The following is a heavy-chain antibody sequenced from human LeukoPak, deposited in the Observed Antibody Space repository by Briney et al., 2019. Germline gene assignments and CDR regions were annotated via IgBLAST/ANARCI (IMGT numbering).Heavy chain of an antibody. CDR3: ARDLVTVTKGFDI. V-gene: IGHV4-4*07. J-gene: IGHJ3*02. CDR2: IYNSGST. Sequence: PSETLSLTCSVSTGFVSSYYWSWIRQPAGKGLEWIGRIYNSGSTNYNPSLKSRVTMSIDTSKNQFSLKLSSVTAADTAVYYCARDLVTVTKGFDIWGQGTMVSVSS. CDR1: TGFVSSYY. D-gene: IGHD4-17*01.